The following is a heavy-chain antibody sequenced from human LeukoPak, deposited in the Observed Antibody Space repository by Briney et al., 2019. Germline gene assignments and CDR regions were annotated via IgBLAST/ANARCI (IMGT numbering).Heavy chain of an antibody. CDR2: ISSSSSYI. CDR1: GITFSSYS. J-gene: IGHJ3*02. Sequence: PGRSLRLSCAASGITFSSYSMNWVRQAPGKGLEWVSSISSSSSYIYYADSVKGRFTISRDNAKNSLYLQMNSLRAEDTAVYYCARAVYGFDAFDIWGQGTMVTVSS. D-gene: IGHD4-17*01. V-gene: IGHV3-21*01. CDR3: ARAVYGFDAFDI.